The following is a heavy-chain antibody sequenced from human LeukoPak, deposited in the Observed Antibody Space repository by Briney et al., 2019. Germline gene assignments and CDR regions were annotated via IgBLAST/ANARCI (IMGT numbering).Heavy chain of an antibody. CDR1: GFTFSSYS. CDR2: ISSSSSYI. Sequence: GGSLRLSCAASGFTFSSYSMNWVRQAPGKGLEWVSSISSSSSYIYYADSVKGRFTISRDNAKNSLYLQMNSLRAEDTAVYYCARAGWLRDYFDYWGQGTLVTVSS. V-gene: IGHV3-21*01. D-gene: IGHD5-12*01. CDR3: ARAGWLRDYFDY. J-gene: IGHJ4*02.